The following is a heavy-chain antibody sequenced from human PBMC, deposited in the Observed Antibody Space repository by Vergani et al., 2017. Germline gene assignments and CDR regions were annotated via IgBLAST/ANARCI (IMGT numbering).Heavy chain of an antibody. CDR2: IVVGSGNT. J-gene: IGHJ4*02. CDR3: AADLGVWVGATTSGFDY. Sequence: HMQLVQSGPEVKKPGTSVKVSCKASGFTFTSSAMQWVRQARGQRLEWIGWIVVGSGNTNYAQKFQERVTITRDMSTRTAYMELSSLRSEDTAVYYCAADLGVWVGATTSGFDYWGQGTLVTVSS. CDR1: GFTFTSSA. D-gene: IGHD1-26*01. V-gene: IGHV1-58*02.